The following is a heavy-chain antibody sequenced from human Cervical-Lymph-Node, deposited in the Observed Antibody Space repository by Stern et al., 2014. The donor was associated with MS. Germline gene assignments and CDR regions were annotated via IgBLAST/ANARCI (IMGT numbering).Heavy chain of an antibody. CDR1: GFTFSDYH. Sequence: DQLVESGGGSVKPGGSLRLSCAVSGFTFSDYHMHWIRQAPGKGLAWISYISTTGKTIYYADSVKGRFTISRDNAKNSLYLQMNSLRVEDTAVYYCVRASDPLFEYWGQGTLVTVSS. CDR2: ISTTGKTI. V-gene: IGHV3-11*01. CDR3: VRASDPLFEY. J-gene: IGHJ4*02. D-gene: IGHD2-21*02.